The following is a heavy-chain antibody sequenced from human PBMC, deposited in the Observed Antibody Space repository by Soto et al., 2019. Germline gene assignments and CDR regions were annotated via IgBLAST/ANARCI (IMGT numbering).Heavy chain of an antibody. CDR3: ARRYGDCLDF. D-gene: IGHD4-17*01. CDR1: GGSISSYY. V-gene: IGHV4-59*08. J-gene: IGHJ4*02. Sequence: QVQLQESGPGLVKPSETLFLSCAVSGGSISSYYWSWIRQPPGKGLEWIGYIYYSGNTNYNPSLKSRVTISVDTSKNQFSLKLSSVTAADTAVYYCARRYGDCLDFWGQGTLVTVSS. CDR2: IYYSGNT.